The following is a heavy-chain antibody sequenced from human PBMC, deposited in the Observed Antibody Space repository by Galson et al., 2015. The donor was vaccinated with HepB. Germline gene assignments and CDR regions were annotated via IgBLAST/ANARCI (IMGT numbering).Heavy chain of an antibody. V-gene: IGHV3-30*04. J-gene: IGHJ6*02. D-gene: IGHD3-10*01. CDR2: ILNDGSDK. Sequence: SLRLSCAASGFSFSRHAMYWVRQAPGKGLEWVAVILNDGSDKYYADSVKGRFTISRDNPKNTLYLQMNSLRAQDTAVYFCARDLYRSELLYFGEPPPPYYYSGMDVWGQGTTVTVSS. CDR1: GFSFSRHA. CDR3: ARDLYRSELLYFGEPPPPYYYSGMDV.